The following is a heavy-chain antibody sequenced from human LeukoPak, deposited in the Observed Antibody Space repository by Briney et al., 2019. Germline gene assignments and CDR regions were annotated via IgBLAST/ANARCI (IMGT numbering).Heavy chain of an antibody. J-gene: IGHJ4*02. V-gene: IGHV4-38-2*02. CDR2: IYHSGST. D-gene: IGHD4-17*01. Sequence: SETLSLTCSVSGYSISSGYYWGWIRQPPGKGQEWIGSIYHSGSTYHNPSLKSRVTISVNTSNNQFSLRLSSVTAADTAVYFCARFYYGDFNFDYWGQGTLVTVSS. CDR1: GYSISSGYY. CDR3: ARFYYGDFNFDY.